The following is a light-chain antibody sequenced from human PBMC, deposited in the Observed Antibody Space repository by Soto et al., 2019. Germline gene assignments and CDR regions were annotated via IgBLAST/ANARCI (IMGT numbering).Light chain of an antibody. CDR3: QHYGSSPYT. J-gene: IGKJ2*01. CDR2: GGS. Sequence: EIVLTQSPGTLSLSPGERATLSCRASKSVSSSYLAWYQQKPGQAPRLLIYGGSSRATDIPDRFSGSGSGTDFTLTISRLEPEDFSVYYCQHYGSSPYTFGQGTKLEIK. V-gene: IGKV3-20*01. CDR1: KSVSSSY.